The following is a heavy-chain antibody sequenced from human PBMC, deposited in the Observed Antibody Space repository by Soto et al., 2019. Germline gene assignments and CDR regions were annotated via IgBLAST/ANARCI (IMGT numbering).Heavy chain of an antibody. CDR2: MEPRSGRT. CDR3: ARGVTAGVDY. CDR1: GYSFTGLD. J-gene: IGHJ4*02. Sequence: ASVKVSCKASGYSFTGLDINWVRQTTGQGREWMGWMEPRSGRTGYAQKFQGRVTMTRDTSINTAYMELSSLTSDDTAFYYCARGVTAGVDYWGQGXLVTVSS. V-gene: IGHV1-8*01. D-gene: IGHD1-26*01.